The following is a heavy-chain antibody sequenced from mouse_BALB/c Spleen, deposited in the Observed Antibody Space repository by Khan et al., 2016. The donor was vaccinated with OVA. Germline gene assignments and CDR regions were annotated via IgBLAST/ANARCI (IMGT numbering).Heavy chain of an antibody. V-gene: IGHV2-9*02. CDR3: ARRVDI. J-gene: IGHJ2*01. D-gene: IGHD1-3*01. CDR2: IWAGGST. Sequence: QVQLQESGPGLVQPSQSLSITCTVSGYSLTSYGVHWVRQPLGKGLEWLGVIWAGGSTNYNSALMSRLSISKDNSKSQVFLNMNSLQTDDTAMYYCARRVDIWGQGTTLTVSS. CDR1: GYSLTSYG.